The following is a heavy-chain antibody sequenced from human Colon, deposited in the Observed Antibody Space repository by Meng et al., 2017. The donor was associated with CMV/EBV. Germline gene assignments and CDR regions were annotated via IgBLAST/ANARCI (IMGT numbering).Heavy chain of an antibody. CDR1: EFSFSSYA. CDR2: IGSRGIDT. D-gene: IGHD1-26*01. CDR3: AILDMGAGRYYGY. V-gene: IGHV3-23*01. J-gene: IGHJ4*02. Sequence: EVDLLESGGGLVQPGGSLRFSCTVSEFSFSSYAMSWVRQAPGKGLEWFSAIGSRGIDTYYTDSVKGRFTISRDNSNNMVYLHMTSLRAEDTAVYYCAILDMGAGRYYGYWGQGTLVTVSS.